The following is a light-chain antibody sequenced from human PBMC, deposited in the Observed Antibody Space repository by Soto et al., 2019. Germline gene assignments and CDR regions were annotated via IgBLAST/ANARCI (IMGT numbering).Light chain of an antibody. J-gene: IGKJ5*01. CDR1: QSVISSY. CDR3: QQYGSSPIT. V-gene: IGKV3-20*01. CDR2: GAS. Sequence: TQSPSTLSASVLYRATLSCMASQSVISSYLAWYQQRPGQAPRLLIYGASTRATGIPDRFSGDGSVTHLTLTISRLEAEDFVMYYCQQYGSSPITFGQGTRLEI.